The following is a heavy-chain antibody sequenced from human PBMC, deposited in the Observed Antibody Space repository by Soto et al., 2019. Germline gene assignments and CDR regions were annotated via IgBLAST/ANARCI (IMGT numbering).Heavy chain of an antibody. J-gene: IGHJ5*02. CDR3: AKNQGVELVPLATVDWFDP. D-gene: IGHD1-26*01. CDR2: ISGSGFKK. CDR1: GFIFDNFG. Sequence: GVLRLSCAASGFIFDNFGMSWVRQAPGKGLEWISSISGSGFKKYYADSVKGRFTISRDNSKSTVYLELNNLSAEDTAVYHCAKNQGVELVPLATVDWFDPWGQGSVVTVSS. V-gene: IGHV3-23*01.